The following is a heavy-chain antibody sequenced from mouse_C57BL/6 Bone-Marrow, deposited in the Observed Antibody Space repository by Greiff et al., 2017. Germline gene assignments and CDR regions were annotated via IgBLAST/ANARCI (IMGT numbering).Heavy chain of an antibody. CDR1: GFTFSSYG. J-gene: IGHJ3*01. CDR3: ARHDGNYEFAY. CDR2: ISRGGSYT. Sequence: EVQLVESGGDLVKPGGSLKLSCAASGFTFSSYGMSWVRQTPDKRLEWVATISRGGSYTYYPDSVKGRFTISRDNAKNTRYLQLSSLKSEDTAMYYCARHDGNYEFAYWGQGTLVTVSA. V-gene: IGHV5-6*01. D-gene: IGHD2-1*01.